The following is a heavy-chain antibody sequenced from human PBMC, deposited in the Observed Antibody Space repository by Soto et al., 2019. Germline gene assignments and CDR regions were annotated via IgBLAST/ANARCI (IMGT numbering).Heavy chain of an antibody. Sequence: EVQLLESGGGLVQPGGSLRLSCAASGFTFSSYAMSWVRQAPGKGLEWVSTISGSGDSTYYADSVKGRFTISRDNSKNTLYLQMNSLRADHTAVYYCAKPNEQQLVRPYPFWGQGPLVTVSS. V-gene: IGHV3-23*01. J-gene: IGHJ4*01. CDR3: AKPNEQQLVRPYPF. CDR2: ISGSGDST. CDR1: GFTFSSYA. D-gene: IGHD6-13*01.